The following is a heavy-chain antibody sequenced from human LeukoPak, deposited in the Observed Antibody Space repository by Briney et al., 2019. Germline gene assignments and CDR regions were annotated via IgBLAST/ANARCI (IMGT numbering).Heavy chain of an antibody. Sequence: SVKVSCKASGGTFSSYAISWVRQAPGQGLEWTGGIIPIFGTANYAQKFQGRVTITADETTSTAYMELSSLRSEDTAVYYCARVGYYDSSGYYYPWYFDYWGQGTLVTVSS. J-gene: IGHJ4*02. CDR3: ARVGYYDSSGYYYPWYFDY. V-gene: IGHV1-69*13. D-gene: IGHD3-22*01. CDR2: IIPIFGTA. CDR1: GGTFSSYA.